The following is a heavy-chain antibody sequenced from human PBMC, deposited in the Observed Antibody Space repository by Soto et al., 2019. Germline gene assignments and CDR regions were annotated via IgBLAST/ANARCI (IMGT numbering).Heavy chain of an antibody. D-gene: IGHD6-19*01. J-gene: IGHJ4*02. V-gene: IGHV1-18*01. Sequence: ASVKVSCKASGYTFTSYGISWVRQAPGQGLEWMGWISAYNGNTNYAQKLQGRVTMTTDTSTSTAYMELRSLRSDDTAVYYCARDRPRIAVAGRFDYWGQGTQVTVSS. CDR3: ARDRPRIAVAGRFDY. CDR1: GYTFTSYG. CDR2: ISAYNGNT.